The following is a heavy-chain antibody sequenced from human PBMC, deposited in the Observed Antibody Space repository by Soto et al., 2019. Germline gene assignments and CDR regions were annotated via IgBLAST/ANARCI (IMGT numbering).Heavy chain of an antibody. J-gene: IGHJ6*02. V-gene: IGHV4-4*02. CDR3: ARVVGGYYYGMDV. CDR2: IYHSGST. D-gene: IGHD2-2*01. Sequence: QVQLQESGPGLVKPSGTLSLTCAVSSGSISSSNWWSWVRQRPGKGLEWIGEIYHSGSTNYNPSLQSRVTISVDKSKNQFSLKLSSVTAADTAVYYCARVVGGYYYGMDVWGQGTTVTVSS. CDR1: SGSISSSNW.